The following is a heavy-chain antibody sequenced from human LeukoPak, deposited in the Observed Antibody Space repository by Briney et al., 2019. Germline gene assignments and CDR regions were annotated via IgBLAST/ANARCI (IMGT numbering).Heavy chain of an antibody. CDR1: GYTLTELS. D-gene: IGHD3-22*01. CDR3: ATEARNPSITMIYSGFDY. J-gene: IGHJ4*02. CDR2: FDPEDGET. V-gene: IGHV1-24*01. Sequence: ASVKVSCKVSGYTLTELSMHWVRQAPGKGLEWMGGFDPEDGETIYAQRFQGRVTMTEDTSTDTAYMELSSLRSEDTAVYYCATEARNPSITMIYSGFDYWGQGTLVTVSS.